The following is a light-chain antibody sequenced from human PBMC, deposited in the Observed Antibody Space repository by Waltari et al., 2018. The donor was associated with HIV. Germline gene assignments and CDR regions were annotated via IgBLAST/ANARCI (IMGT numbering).Light chain of an antibody. J-gene: IGLJ1*01. CDR2: DIT. V-gene: IGLV2-11*03. Sequence: VSISCTGTSSDVGGYNFVSWYQQHPGKAPKLLIYDITKRPSGVPDRFSGSKSGHTASLTISGLQSEDEADYYCCSYAGSYTFVFGSGTKVTVL. CDR3: CSYAGSYTFV. CDR1: SSDVGGYNF.